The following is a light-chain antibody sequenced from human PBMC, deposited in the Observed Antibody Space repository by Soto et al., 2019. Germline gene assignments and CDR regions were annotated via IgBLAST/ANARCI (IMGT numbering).Light chain of an antibody. J-gene: IGKJ1*01. Sequence: DIQMTQSPSSLSASVGDRVTITFRASQSISSYLNWYQQKPGKAPKLLIYAASSLQSGVPQRFSGSGSGTEFTLTISSLQTDDFSTYYCQQYHSYWTFGQGTKVDIK. V-gene: IGKV1-39*01. CDR2: AAS. CDR3: QQYHSYWT. CDR1: QSISSY.